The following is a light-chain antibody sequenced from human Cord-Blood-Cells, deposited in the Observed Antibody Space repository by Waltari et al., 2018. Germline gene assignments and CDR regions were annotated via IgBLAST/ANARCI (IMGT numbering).Light chain of an antibody. CDR2: AAS. Sequence: AIRMTQSPSSFSASTGDRVTITCRASQGISSSLAWYKQKPWKAPKLLIYAASTLQSGVPSRFSGSGSGTDFTLTISCLQSEDFATYYCQQYYSYPWTFGQGTKVEIK. CDR3: QQYYSYPWT. J-gene: IGKJ1*01. V-gene: IGKV1-8*01. CDR1: QGISSS.